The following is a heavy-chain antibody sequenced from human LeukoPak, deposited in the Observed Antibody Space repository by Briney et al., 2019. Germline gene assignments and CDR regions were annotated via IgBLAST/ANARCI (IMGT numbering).Heavy chain of an antibody. V-gene: IGHV3-48*03. D-gene: IGHD3-10*01. Sequence: GSLRLSCATSXFTFSSFEMNWVRQAPGKGLEWVSYISSTGNTIYYADSVRGGFTISRDNAKSSLYLRMNSLRAEDTAVYYCARDSSGNFIPDYFDYWGQGTLVTVSS. CDR1: XFTFSSFE. J-gene: IGHJ4*02. CDR3: ARDSSGNFIPDYFDY. CDR2: ISSTGNTI.